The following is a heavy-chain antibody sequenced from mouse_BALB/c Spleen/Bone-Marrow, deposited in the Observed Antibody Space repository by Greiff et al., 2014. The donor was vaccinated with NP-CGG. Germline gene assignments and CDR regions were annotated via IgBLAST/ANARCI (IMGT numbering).Heavy chain of an antibody. CDR2: IYPGDGDT. J-gene: IGHJ4*01. V-gene: IGHV1-80*01. Sequence: VQLQESGAELVRPESSVKISCKASGYAFSTYWMIWVKQRPGQGLEWIGQIYPGDGDTNYNGKFKGKATLTADKSSSTAYMQLSSLTPEDSAVYFCARGARSAMDYWGQGTSVTVSS. CDR1: GYAFSTYW. CDR3: ARGARSAMDY.